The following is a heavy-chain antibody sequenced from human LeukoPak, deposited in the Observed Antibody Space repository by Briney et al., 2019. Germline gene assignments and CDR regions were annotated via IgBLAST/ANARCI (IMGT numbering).Heavy chain of an antibody. Sequence: ASVKVSCKVSGYTLTELSMHWVRQAPGKGLEWMGGFDPEDGETIYAQKFQGRVTMTADTSTDTAYMELSSLRSEDTAVYYCAASKYCSSTSCSHFDYWGQGTLVTVSS. CDR2: FDPEDGET. CDR3: AASKYCSSTSCSHFDY. D-gene: IGHD2-2*01. J-gene: IGHJ4*02. CDR1: GYTLTELS. V-gene: IGHV1-24*01.